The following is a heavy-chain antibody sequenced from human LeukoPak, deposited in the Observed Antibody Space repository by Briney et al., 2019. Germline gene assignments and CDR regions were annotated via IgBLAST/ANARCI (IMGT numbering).Heavy chain of an antibody. CDR1: GGSFSGYH. CDR3: ARNKLPQLERGGNFFDY. D-gene: IGHD1-1*01. Sequence: PSETLSLTCAVYGGSFSGYHWSWIRQPPGKGLEWIGEINQSGGTNYTPSLKTRVTISLDTSKKQFSLKLNSLTAADTAVYYCARNKLPQLERGGNFFDYWGQGTLVTVSS. J-gene: IGHJ4*02. V-gene: IGHV4-34*01. CDR2: INQSGGT.